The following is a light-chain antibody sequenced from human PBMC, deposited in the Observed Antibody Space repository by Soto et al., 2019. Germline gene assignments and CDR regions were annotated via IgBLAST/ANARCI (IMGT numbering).Light chain of an antibody. CDR3: SSYTTTTALGI. CDR2: DVY. CDR1: SSDVGGYNC. J-gene: IGLJ2*01. V-gene: IGLV2-14*03. Sequence: QSALTQPASVSGSPGQSITISCTGTSSDVGGYNCVSWYQQHPGKAPKLIISDVYNRPSGVSYRFSGSKSDNTASLTISGLQAEDEADYYCSSYTTTTALGIFGGGTKLTVL.